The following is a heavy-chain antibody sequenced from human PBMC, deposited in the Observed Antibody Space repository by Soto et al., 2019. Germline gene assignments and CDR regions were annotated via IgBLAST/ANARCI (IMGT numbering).Heavy chain of an antibody. J-gene: IGHJ6*02. CDR3: AKDRMGRVVVPAAMGPTGYYGMDV. Sequence: GGSLRLSCAASGFTFSSYGMHWVRQAPGKGLEWVAVISYDGSNKYYADSVKDRFTISRDNSKNTLYLQMNSLRAEDTAVYYCAKDRMGRVVVPAAMGPTGYYGMDVWGQGTTVTVSS. CDR2: ISYDGSNK. D-gene: IGHD2-2*01. V-gene: IGHV3-30*18. CDR1: GFTFSSYG.